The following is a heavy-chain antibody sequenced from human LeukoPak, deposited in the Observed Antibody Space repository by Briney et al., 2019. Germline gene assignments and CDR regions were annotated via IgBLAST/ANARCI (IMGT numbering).Heavy chain of an antibody. J-gene: IGHJ6*03. V-gene: IGHV4-59*01. Sequence: SETLSLTCTVSGGSISSYYWSWIRQPPGKGLEWIGYIYYSGSTNHNPSLKSRITISVDTSKNQFSLKLSSVTAADTAVYYCARLGVVVPAAIRHYYYYMDVWGKGTTVTVSS. CDR3: ARLGVVVPAAIRHYYYYMDV. CDR2: IYYSGST. D-gene: IGHD2-2*01. CDR1: GGSISSYY.